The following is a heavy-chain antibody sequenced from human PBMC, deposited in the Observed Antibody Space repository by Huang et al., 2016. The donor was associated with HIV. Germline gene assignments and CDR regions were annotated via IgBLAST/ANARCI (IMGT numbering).Heavy chain of an antibody. CDR3: ARNQWLDY. CDR1: GFDFNIYT. CDR2: ISNSDDYI. V-gene: IGHV3-21*01. D-gene: IGHD6-19*01. Sequence: EVQLVESGGGLVKRGGSLRLSCAASGFDFNIYTMNWVRQAPGKGLELVSSISNSDDYIYYADAVKGRFTISRDNAKKSVYLQMKGLRAEDTAVYYCARNQWLDYWGQGTLVTVSS. J-gene: IGHJ4*02.